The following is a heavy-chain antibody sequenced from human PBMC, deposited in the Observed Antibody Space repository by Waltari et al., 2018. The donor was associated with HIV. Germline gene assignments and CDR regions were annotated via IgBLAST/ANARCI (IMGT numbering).Heavy chain of an antibody. CDR3: VRDDPGYVPIDY. Sequence: LVQSGGGEVPEGGSLLLSCSGSGFDFSRFSLNWVRQTPRGGLEWVASLRRDTYEANYLASVRGRFTISRDNARSSAFLEMTGLRVEDTATYYCVRDDPGYVPIDYWGQGSQVIVS. J-gene: IGHJ4*02. CDR1: GFDFSRFS. D-gene: IGHD2-15*01. CDR2: LRRDTYEA. V-gene: IGHV3-21*04.